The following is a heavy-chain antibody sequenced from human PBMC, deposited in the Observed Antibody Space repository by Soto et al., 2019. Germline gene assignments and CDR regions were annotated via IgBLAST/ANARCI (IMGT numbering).Heavy chain of an antibody. V-gene: IGHV1-24*01. D-gene: IGHD1-26*01. J-gene: IGHJ4*02. Sequence: ASVNVSCKVPENTLTELTIDWLRQAPGKGLEWMGRSAPEEGEPIYPQKFQGRVSMTEDPSTDTAYMELTSLRSEDTAVYFCAADRKIVGTIGAFDFWGPGTLVTVS. CDR3: AADRKIVGTIGAFDF. CDR1: ENTLTELT. CDR2: SAPEEGEP.